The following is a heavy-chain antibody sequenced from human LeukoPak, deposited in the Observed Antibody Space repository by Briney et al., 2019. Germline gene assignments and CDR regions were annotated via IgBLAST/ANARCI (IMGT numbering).Heavy chain of an antibody. V-gene: IGHV3-53*01. Sequence: GGSLRLSCAASGFTVSSNYMSWVRQAPGKGLEWVSVIYSGGNTFYSAPVKGRFTVSRDNSKNTLYLQMTSLRAQDTGVYYCARADYYDSSGYNDCWGQGTLVTVSS. J-gene: IGHJ4*02. D-gene: IGHD3-22*01. CDR2: IYSGGNT. CDR1: GFTVSSNY. CDR3: ARADYYDSSGYNDC.